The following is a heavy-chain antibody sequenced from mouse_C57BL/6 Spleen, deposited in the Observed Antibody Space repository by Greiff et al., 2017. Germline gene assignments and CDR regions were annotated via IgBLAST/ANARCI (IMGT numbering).Heavy chain of an antibody. CDR3: ARSSCITTVVAGDY. CDR1: GYAFTNYL. Sequence: VQLQQSGAELVRPGTSVKVSCKASGYAFTNYLIEWVKQRPGQGLEWIGVINPGSGGTNYNEKFKGKATLTADKSSSTAYMQLSSLTSEDSAVYFCARSSCITTVVAGDYWGQGTTLTVSS. CDR2: INPGSGGT. J-gene: IGHJ2*01. V-gene: IGHV1-54*01. D-gene: IGHD1-1*01.